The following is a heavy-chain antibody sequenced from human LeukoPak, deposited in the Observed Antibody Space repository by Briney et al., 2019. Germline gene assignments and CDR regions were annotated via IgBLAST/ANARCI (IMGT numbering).Heavy chain of an antibody. V-gene: IGHV1-69*01. J-gene: IGHJ5*02. Sequence: SVKVSCKASGGTFSSYAISWVRQAPGQGLEWMGGIIPIFGTANYAQKFQGRVTITADESTSTAYMELSSLRSEDTAVYYCAGWYYDSSGYYPATEFDPWGQGTLVTVSS. CDR3: AGWYYDSSGYYPATEFDP. CDR1: GGTFSSYA. D-gene: IGHD3-22*01. CDR2: IIPIFGTA.